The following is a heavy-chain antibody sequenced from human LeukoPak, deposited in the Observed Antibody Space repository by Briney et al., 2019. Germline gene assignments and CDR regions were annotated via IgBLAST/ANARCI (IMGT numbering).Heavy chain of an antibody. D-gene: IGHD6-19*01. J-gene: IGHJ4*02. V-gene: IGHV1-8*03. CDR1: GYTFTSYD. Sequence: ASVKVSCKASGYTFTSYDINWVRQATGQGLEWMGWMNPNSGNTGYAQKFQGRVTITRNTSISTAYMELSSLRSEDTVVYYCARGKDSSGCVDYWGQGTLVTVSS. CDR2: MNPNSGNT. CDR3: ARGKDSSGCVDY.